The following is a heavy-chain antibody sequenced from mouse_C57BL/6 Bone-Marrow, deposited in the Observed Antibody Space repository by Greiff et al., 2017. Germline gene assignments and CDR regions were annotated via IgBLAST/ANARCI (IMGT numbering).Heavy chain of an antibody. J-gene: IGHJ4*01. Sequence: EVQLQQSGPELVKPGASVKISCKASGYTFTDYYMNWVKQSHGKSLEWIGDINPNNGGTSYNQKFKGKATLTVDKSSSTAYMELRSLTSEDSAVYYCARSMDGYYYAMDYWGQGTSVPVSS. V-gene: IGHV1-26*01. CDR2: INPNNGGT. D-gene: IGHD2-3*01. CDR1: GYTFTDYY. CDR3: ARSMDGYYYAMDY.